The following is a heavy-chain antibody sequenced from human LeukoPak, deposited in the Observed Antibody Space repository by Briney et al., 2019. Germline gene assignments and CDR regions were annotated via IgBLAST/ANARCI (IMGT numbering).Heavy chain of an antibody. J-gene: IGHJ6*03. V-gene: IGHV3-21*01. Sequence: GGSLRLSCAASGFTFSSYSMNWVRQAPGKGLEWASSISSSSSYIYYADSVKGRFTISRDNAKNSLYLQMNSLRAEDTAVYYCARDPVVGTPSGITGYYYYMDVWGKGTTVTVSS. CDR2: ISSSSSYI. CDR3: ARDPVVGTPSGITGYYYYMDV. CDR1: GFTFSSYS. D-gene: IGHD6-19*01.